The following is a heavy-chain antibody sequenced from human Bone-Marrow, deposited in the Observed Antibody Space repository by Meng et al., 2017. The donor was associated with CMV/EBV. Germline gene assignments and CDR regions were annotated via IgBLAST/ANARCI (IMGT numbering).Heavy chain of an antibody. V-gene: IGHV1-2*02. CDR2: INPNSGGT. D-gene: IGHD2-2*01. J-gene: IGHJ5*02. Sequence: ASVKVSCKASGYTFTGYYMHWVRQAPGQGLEWMGWINPNSGGTNYAQKFQGRVTMTSDTSISTAYMELSRLRSDDTAVYYCARGRYCSSTSCHFPFDPWGQGTLVTVSS. CDR3: ARGRYCSSTSCHFPFDP. CDR1: GYTFTGYY.